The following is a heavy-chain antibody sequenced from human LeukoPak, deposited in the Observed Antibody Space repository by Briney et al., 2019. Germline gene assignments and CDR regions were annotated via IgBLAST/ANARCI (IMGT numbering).Heavy chain of an antibody. Sequence: GGFLRLSCTTSGFTFGDYAVTWFRQAPGKGLEWVSFIRRKAYGGTTEYAASVKGRFTISRDDSKSIAYLQMNSLKTEDTAVYYCTRTRRVSCGGDCYSFDYWGQGTLVTVSS. D-gene: IGHD2-21*02. V-gene: IGHV3-49*03. J-gene: IGHJ4*02. CDR1: GFTFGDYA. CDR3: TRTRRVSCGGDCYSFDY. CDR2: IRRKAYGGTT.